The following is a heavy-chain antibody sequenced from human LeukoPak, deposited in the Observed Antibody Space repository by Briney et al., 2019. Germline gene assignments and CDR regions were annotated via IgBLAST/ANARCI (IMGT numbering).Heavy chain of an antibody. CDR2: IYYSGST. V-gene: IGHV4-59*01. J-gene: IGHJ4*02. CDR1: GGSISSYY. CDR3: ARVSGYDWESFYDY. D-gene: IGHD5-12*01. Sequence: NPSETLSLTCTVSGGSISSYYWSWIRQPPGKGLEWSGYIYYSGSTNYNPSLKSRVTISVDTSKNQFSLKLSSVTAADTAVYYCARVSGYDWESFYDYWGQGTLVTVSS.